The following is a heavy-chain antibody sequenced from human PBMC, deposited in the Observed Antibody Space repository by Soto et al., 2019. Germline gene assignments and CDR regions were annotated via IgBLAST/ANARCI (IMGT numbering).Heavy chain of an antibody. CDR1: GFTFSSYG. CDR3: AKGWGWASSGYYRE. D-gene: IGHD3-22*01. Sequence: QVQLVESGGGVVQPGRSLRRSCAASGFTFSSYGMHWVRQAPGKGLEWVAVISYDGSNKYYADSVKGRFTISRDNSKNPLYLQMNSLRAEDTAVYYCAKGWGWASSGYYREWGQVTMVTVAS. J-gene: IGHJ3*01. CDR2: ISYDGSNK. V-gene: IGHV3-30*18.